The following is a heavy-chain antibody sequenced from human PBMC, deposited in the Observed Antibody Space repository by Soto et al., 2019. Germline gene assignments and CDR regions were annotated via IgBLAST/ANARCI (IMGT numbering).Heavy chain of an antibody. J-gene: IGHJ4*02. CDR1: GFTFCSYA. CDR2: ISGSGGST. V-gene: IGHV3-23*01. D-gene: IGHD3-3*01. CDR3: AKKMYDFWSGYYTGFQDY. Sequence: PGGSLGLSCAASGFTFCSYAMGWVRQTPGKGLEWVSAISGSGGSTYYADSVKGRFTISRDNSKNTLYLQMNSLRAEDTAVYYCAKKMYDFWSGYYTGFQDYWGQGTLVTVSS.